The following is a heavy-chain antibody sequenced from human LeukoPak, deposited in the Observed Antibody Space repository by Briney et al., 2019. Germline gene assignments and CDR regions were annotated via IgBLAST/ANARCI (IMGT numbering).Heavy chain of an antibody. Sequence: PSETLSLTCSVSGGSISSSSYYWGWIRQPPGKGLEWIASIYYSGTTYYNPSLKSRINMSVDTSKNQFSLRLSSVTAADTAIYYCARQRYSYAYGHWGQGTLVTVSS. J-gene: IGHJ4*02. CDR2: IYYSGTT. V-gene: IGHV4-39*01. D-gene: IGHD5-18*01. CDR3: ARQRYSYAYGH. CDR1: GGSISSSSYY.